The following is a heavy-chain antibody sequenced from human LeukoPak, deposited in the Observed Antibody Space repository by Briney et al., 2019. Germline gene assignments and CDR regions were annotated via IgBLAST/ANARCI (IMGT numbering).Heavy chain of an antibody. CDR2: FDPEDGET. D-gene: IGHD7-27*01. V-gene: IGHV1-24*01. CDR1: GYTLTELS. CDR3: ARRAENWGWGHDAFDI. J-gene: IGHJ3*02. Sequence: GASVKVSCKVSGYTLTELSMHWVRQAPGKGLEWMGGFDPEDGETIYAQKFQGRVTMTEDTSTDTAYMELSSLRSEDTAMYYCARRAENWGWGHDAFDIWGQGTMVTVSS.